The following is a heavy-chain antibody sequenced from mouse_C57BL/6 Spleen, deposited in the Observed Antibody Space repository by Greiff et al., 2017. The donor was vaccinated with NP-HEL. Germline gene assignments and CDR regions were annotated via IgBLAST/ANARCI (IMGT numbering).Heavy chain of an antibody. V-gene: IGHV3-6*01. Sequence: EVQLQESGPGLVKPSQSLSLTCSVTGYSITSGYYWNWIRQFPGNKLEWMGYISYDGSNNYNPSLKNRISITRDTSKNQFFLKLNSVTTEDTATYYCASRGRYYYAMDYWGQGTSVTVSS. D-gene: IGHD1-1*01. J-gene: IGHJ4*01. CDR3: ASRGRYYYAMDY. CDR1: GYSITSGYY. CDR2: ISYDGSN.